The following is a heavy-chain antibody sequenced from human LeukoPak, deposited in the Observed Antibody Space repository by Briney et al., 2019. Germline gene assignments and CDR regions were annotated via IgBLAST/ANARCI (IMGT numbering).Heavy chain of an antibody. CDR3: AKNIWEVLEGGAFDI. D-gene: IGHD2/OR15-2a*01. Sequence: PGGSLRLSCAASGFTFSSYSMSWVRQAPGQGLEWVSSISGSGGSTYYADSVKGRFTISRDNSMNTPYLQMNSLRAEDTAVYYCAKNIWEVLEGGAFDIWGQGTMVTVSS. CDR2: ISGSGGST. J-gene: IGHJ3*02. V-gene: IGHV3-23*01. CDR1: GFTFSSYS.